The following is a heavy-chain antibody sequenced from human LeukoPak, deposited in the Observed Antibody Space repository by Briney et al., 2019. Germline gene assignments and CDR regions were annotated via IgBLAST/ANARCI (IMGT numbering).Heavy chain of an antibody. V-gene: IGHV3-48*03. CDR2: ISSSGSTI. CDR1: GFTFSSYE. CDR3: AREGGEWELLRTFDY. J-gene: IGHJ4*02. Sequence: GGSLRLSCAASGFTFSSYEMNWVRQAPGKGLEWVSYISSSGSTIYYADSVKGRFTISRNNAKNSLYLQMNSLRAEDTAVYYCAREGGEWELLRTFDYWGQGTLVTVS. D-gene: IGHD1-26*01.